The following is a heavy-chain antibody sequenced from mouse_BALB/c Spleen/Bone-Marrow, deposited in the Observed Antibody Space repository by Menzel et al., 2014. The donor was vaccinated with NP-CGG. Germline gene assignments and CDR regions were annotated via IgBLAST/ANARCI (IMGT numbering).Heavy chain of an antibody. CDR2: IYPSDSYS. CDR1: GYTFTNYW. Sequence: QVQLQQSGAELVRHGASVKVSCKASGYTFTNYWINWVRQRPGQGLEWIGNIYPSDSYSNYNQKFKDKATLTVDKSSSTAYMQLSSPTSEDSAVYYCTRRDRYDYYGVDYWGQGTSVTVSS. CDR3: TRRDRYDYYGVDY. D-gene: IGHD2-14*01. J-gene: IGHJ4*01. V-gene: IGHV1-69*02.